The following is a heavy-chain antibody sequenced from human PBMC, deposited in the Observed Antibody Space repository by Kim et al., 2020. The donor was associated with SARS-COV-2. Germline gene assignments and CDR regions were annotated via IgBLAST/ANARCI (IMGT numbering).Heavy chain of an antibody. Sequence: GGSLRLSCAASGFTFSSYAMHWVRQAPGKGLEWVAVISYDGSNKYYADSVKGRFTISRDNSKNTLYLQMNSLRAEDTAVYYCARDRPGFYTYCTNGVCSNIGTNWSDTWGQGTLVTVSS. CDR3: ARDRPGFYTYCTNGVCSNIGTNWSDT. CDR1: GFTFSSYA. V-gene: IGHV3-30-3*01. CDR2: ISYDGSNK. J-gene: IGHJ5*02. D-gene: IGHD2-8*01.